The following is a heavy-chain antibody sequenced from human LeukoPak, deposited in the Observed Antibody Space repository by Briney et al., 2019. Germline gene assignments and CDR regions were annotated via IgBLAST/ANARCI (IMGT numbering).Heavy chain of an antibody. CDR1: GFMFSSYW. D-gene: IGHD3-22*01. Sequence: AGGSLRLSCAASGFMFSSYWMSWVRQAPGKGLEWVANIKQDGSVKYYVDFVKGRFTISRDNAKNSLYLQMNSLRAEDAAVYYCVRDQHYDSSGFRLDHWGQGTLVTVSS. J-gene: IGHJ4*02. CDR3: VRDQHYDSSGFRLDH. CDR2: IKQDGSVK. V-gene: IGHV3-7*03.